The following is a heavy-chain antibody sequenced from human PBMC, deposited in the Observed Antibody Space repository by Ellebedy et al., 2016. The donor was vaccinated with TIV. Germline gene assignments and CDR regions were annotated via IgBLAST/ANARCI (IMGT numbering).Heavy chain of an antibody. Sequence: MPSETLSLTCTVSGDSISSYYWSWIRQPPRKGLEWIGFIYYSGSTNYNPSLKSRVTISVDTSKNQFSLELSSVTAADTAVYYCARGGASSKYFDYWGQGTLVTVSS. V-gene: IGHV4-59*01. CDR1: GDSISSYY. J-gene: IGHJ4*02. CDR3: ARGGASSKYFDY. CDR2: IYYSGST.